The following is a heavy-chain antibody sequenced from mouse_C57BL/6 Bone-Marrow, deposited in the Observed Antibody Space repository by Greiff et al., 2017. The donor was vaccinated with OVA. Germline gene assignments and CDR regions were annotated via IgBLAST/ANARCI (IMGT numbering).Heavy chain of an antibody. CDR1: GFTFSDYG. D-gene: IGHD4-1*01. V-gene: IGHV5-17*01. CDR3: ARRNWGGYFDV. J-gene: IGHJ1*03. CDR2: ISSGSSTI. Sequence: DVHLVESGGGLVKPGGSLKLSCAASGFTFSDYGMHWVRQAPEKGLEWVAYISSGSSTIYYADTVKGRFTISRDNAKNTLFLQMTSLRSEDTAMYYCARRNWGGYFDVWGTGTTVTVSS.